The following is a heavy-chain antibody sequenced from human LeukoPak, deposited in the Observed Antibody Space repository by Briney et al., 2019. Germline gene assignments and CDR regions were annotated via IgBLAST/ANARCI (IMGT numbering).Heavy chain of an antibody. J-gene: IGHJ3*02. V-gene: IGHV3-23*01. CDR1: GFTFSSDA. CDR3: AKDMHDMWTGSIPYDAFDI. Sequence: GGSLRLSCAASGFTFSSDAMSWVRQAPGNGLEWVSAISGSGGSTYYADSVKGRFTISRDNSKNTLKLQMNSVRAEATAVYYCAKDMHDMWTGSIPYDAFDIWGQGTMVTVSS. CDR2: ISGSGGST. D-gene: IGHD3-9*01.